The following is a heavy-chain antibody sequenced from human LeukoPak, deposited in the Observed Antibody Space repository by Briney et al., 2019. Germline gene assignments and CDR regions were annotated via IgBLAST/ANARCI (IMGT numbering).Heavy chain of an antibody. V-gene: IGHV1-2*02. CDR3: ARDGAVAGEDYGMDV. J-gene: IGHJ6*02. D-gene: IGHD6-19*01. Sequence: ASVKVSCKASGYTFTGYYMHWVRQAPGQGLEWMGWINPNSGGTNYAQKFQGRVTMTRDTSISTAYMELSWLSSDVKAVYYCARDGAVAGEDYGMDVWGQGTTVTVSS. CDR1: GYTFTGYY. CDR2: INPNSGGT.